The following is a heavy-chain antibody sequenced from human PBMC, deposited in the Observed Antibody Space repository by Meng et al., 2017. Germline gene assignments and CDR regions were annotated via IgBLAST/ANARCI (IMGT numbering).Heavy chain of an antibody. CDR1: GGSFSGYY. CDR2: INHSGST. V-gene: IGHV4-34*01. CDR3: ARGLRITMVRGVKGWFDP. J-gene: IGHJ5*02. D-gene: IGHD3-10*01. Sequence: VQLQQWGAGLLQSSGTLSLTCAVYGGSFSGYYWSWIRQPPGKGLEWIGEINHSGSTNYNPSLKSRVTISVDTSKNQFSLKLSSVTAADTAVYYCARGLRITMVRGVKGWFDPWGQGTLVTVSS.